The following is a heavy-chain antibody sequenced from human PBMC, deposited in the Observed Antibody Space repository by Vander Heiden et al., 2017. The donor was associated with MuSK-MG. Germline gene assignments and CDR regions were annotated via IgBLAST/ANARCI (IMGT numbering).Heavy chain of an antibody. CDR2: LCYDGSNH. V-gene: IGHV3-33*06. Sequence: QVQLVESGGGVVQPGRSLRPSWAAAGFPFSSHGMHWVRQAPGNGLEWVAVLCYDGSNHYYADSVKGRFTSSRDNSKNTLYLQMNSLRAEDTAVYYCAKDYDSGAFDIWGQGTMVTVSS. J-gene: IGHJ3*02. CDR3: AKDYDSGAFDI. D-gene: IGHD3-22*01. CDR1: GFPFSSHG.